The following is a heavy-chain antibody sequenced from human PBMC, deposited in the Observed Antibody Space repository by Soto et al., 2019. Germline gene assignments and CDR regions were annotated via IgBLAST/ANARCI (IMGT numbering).Heavy chain of an antibody. V-gene: IGHV3-48*03. CDR1: GFTFSTYE. CDR2: ISDSGSPI. Sequence: PGGSLRLSCAASGFTFSTYEMNWVRQAPGKGLEWVSYISDSGSPIYYADSVKGRFTISRDNAKNSLYLQMNSLRAEDTAVYYCARGSPYDSHEYFQHWGQGTLVTVSS. D-gene: IGHD3-22*01. CDR3: ARGSPYDSHEYFQH. J-gene: IGHJ1*01.